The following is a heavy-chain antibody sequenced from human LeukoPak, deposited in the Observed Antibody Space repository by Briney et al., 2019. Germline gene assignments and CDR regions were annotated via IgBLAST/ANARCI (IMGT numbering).Heavy chain of an antibody. Sequence: PSETLSLTCTVSGGSISSYYWSWIRQPPGKGLEWIGYIYYSGSTNYNPSLKSRVTISVDTSKNQFSLKLSSVTAADTAVYYCARWSGGYYYFDYWGQGTLVTVSS. CDR2: IYYSGST. D-gene: IGHD5-12*01. V-gene: IGHV4-59*01. CDR1: GGSISSYY. CDR3: ARWSGGYYYFDY. J-gene: IGHJ4*02.